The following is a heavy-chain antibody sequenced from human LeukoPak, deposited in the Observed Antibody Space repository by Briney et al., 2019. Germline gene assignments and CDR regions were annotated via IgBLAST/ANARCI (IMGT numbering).Heavy chain of an antibody. CDR2: ISGDGGST. V-gene: IGHV3-43*02. D-gene: IGHD5-24*01. Sequence: PGGSLRLSCATSGFTFDDYAMHWVRQAPGKGLEWVSLISGDGGSTYYADSVKGRFTISGDNSKNSLYLQMNSLRTEDTALYYCAKGEWLPDDYWGQGTLVTVSS. CDR1: GFTFDDYA. J-gene: IGHJ4*02. CDR3: AKGEWLPDDY.